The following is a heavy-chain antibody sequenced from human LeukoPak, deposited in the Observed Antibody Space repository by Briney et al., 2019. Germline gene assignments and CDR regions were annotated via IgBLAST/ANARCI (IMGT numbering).Heavy chain of an antibody. CDR2: ISAYNGNT. Sequence: ASVKVSCKASGYTFTSYGISWVRQAPGQGLEWMGWISAYNGNTNYAQKLQGRVTMTTDTSTSTAYMELRSLRSDDTAVYYCARDLVGYYDSSGYYGNNWFDPWSQGTLVTVSS. CDR1: GYTFTSYG. CDR3: ARDLVGYYDSSGYYGNNWFDP. V-gene: IGHV1-18*01. D-gene: IGHD3-22*01. J-gene: IGHJ5*02.